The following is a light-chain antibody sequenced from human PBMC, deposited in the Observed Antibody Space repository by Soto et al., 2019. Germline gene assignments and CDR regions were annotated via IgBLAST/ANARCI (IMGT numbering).Light chain of an antibody. CDR3: QHTYGSPPMLP. CDR1: QSIGTY. V-gene: IGKV1-39*01. J-gene: IGKJ4*01. Sequence: DIQMTQSPSSLSASVGDRVTITCRASQSIGTYLNWYQQKPGKAPNLLIYAASNLQSGVPSRFSGRGSGTDFTLTISSLQPEDFATYYCQHTYGSPPMLPFGGGTNVEIK. CDR2: AAS.